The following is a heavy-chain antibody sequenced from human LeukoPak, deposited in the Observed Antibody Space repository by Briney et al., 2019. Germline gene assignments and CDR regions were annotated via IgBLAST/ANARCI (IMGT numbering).Heavy chain of an antibody. CDR2: ITGNGGIA. CDR3: TTSSYCEKNVCQTYFDF. Sequence: GGSLRLSCAASGFTFTNYEMNWVRQAPGKGLEWVSSITGNGGIAYYADSVKGRFTISRDNSKNTLYLQMSSLKTEDTAVYYCTTSSYCEKNVCQTYFDFWGQGTLVTVSS. J-gene: IGHJ4*02. V-gene: IGHV3-23*01. D-gene: IGHD2-21*01. CDR1: GFTFTNYE.